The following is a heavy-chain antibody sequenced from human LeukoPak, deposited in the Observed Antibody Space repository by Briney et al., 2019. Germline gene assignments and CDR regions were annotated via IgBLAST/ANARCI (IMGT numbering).Heavy chain of an antibody. D-gene: IGHD3-9*01. CDR3: AREAVLRYFDWLPTHNWFDP. CDR1: GGTFSSYA. CDR2: ISAYNGNT. J-gene: IGHJ5*02. Sequence: ASVKVSCKASGGTFSSYAISWVRQAPGQGLEWMGWISAYNGNTNYAQKLQGRVTMTTDTSTSTAYMELRSLRSDDTAVYYCAREAVLRYFDWLPTHNWFDPWGQGTLVTVSS. V-gene: IGHV1-18*01.